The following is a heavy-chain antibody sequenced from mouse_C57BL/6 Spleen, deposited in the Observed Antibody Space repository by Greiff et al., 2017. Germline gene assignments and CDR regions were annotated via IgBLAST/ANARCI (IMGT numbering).Heavy chain of an antibody. CDR3: ARDYRSSYGY. CDR1: GYTFTSYW. J-gene: IGHJ2*01. CDR2: IHPNSGST. V-gene: IGHV1-64*01. D-gene: IGHD1-1*01. Sequence: QVQLKQPGAELVKPGASVKLSCKASGYTFTSYWMPWVKQRPGQGLEWIGMIHPNSGSTNYNEKFKSKATLTVDKSSSTAYMQLSSLTSEDSAVYVCARDYRSSYGYWGQGTTLTVSS.